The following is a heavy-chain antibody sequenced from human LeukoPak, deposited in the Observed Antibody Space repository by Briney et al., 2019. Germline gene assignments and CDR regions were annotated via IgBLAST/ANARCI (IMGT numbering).Heavy chain of an antibody. CDR3: ARDYYDSSGYLPFDP. J-gene: IGHJ5*02. V-gene: IGHV4-59*11. CDR1: GGSISSHY. Sequence: PSETLSLTCTVSGGSISSHYWSWIRQPPGKGLEWIGYIYYSGSTNYNPSLKSRVTMSVDTSKNQFSLKLSSVTAADTAVYYCARDYYDSSGYLPFDPWGQGTLVTVSS. D-gene: IGHD3-22*01. CDR2: IYYSGST.